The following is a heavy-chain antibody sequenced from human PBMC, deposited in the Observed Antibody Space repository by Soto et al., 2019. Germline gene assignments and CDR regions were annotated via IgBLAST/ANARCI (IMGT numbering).Heavy chain of an antibody. CDR1: GYTFTSYY. J-gene: IGHJ5*02. V-gene: IGHV1-46*01. D-gene: IGHD1-26*01. CDR3: ARERFPVVGATRVVLWFDP. Sequence: ASVKVSCKASGYTFTSYYMHWVRQAPGQGLEWMGIINPSGGSTSYAQKFQGRVTMTRDTSTSTVFMELSSLRSEDTAVYYCARERFPVVGATRVVLWFDPWGQVTLVTVSS. CDR2: INPSGGST.